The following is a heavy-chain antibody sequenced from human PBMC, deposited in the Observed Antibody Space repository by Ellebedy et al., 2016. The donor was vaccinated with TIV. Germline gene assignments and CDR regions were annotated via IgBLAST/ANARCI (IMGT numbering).Heavy chain of an antibody. V-gene: IGHV4-39*01. D-gene: IGHD6-13*01. Sequence: SETLSLXXTVSGGSISSSSYYWGWIRQPPGKGLEWIGSIYYSGSTYYNPSLKSRVTISVDTSKNQFSLKLSSVTAADTAVYYCARHGVAAAGNGGDWFNPWGQGTLVTVSS. CDR2: IYYSGST. CDR1: GGSISSSSYY. CDR3: ARHGVAAAGNGGDWFNP. J-gene: IGHJ5*02.